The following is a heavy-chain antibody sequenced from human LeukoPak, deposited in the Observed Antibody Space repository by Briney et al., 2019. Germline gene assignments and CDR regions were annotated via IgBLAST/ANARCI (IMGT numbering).Heavy chain of an antibody. Sequence: VASVKVSCKASGGTFSSYAISWVRQAPGQGLEWMGIISPSGASTSYAQKFQGRVTMTRDMSTSTVYMELSSLISEDAAVYYCARGSSRGPRDAFDFWGQGTMVTLSS. D-gene: IGHD2-15*01. V-gene: IGHV1-46*01. CDR1: GGTFSSYA. CDR2: ISPSGAST. J-gene: IGHJ3*01. CDR3: ARGSSRGPRDAFDF.